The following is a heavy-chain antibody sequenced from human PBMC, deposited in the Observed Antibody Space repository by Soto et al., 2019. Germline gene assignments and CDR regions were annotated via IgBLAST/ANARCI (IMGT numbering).Heavy chain of an antibody. CDR1: GFTFSRYG. D-gene: IGHD5-18*01. CDR3: AKGEWIQLWFGAMDV. Sequence: LGGALRVSCAASGFTFSRYGMHLVRQAPGKGLEWVAVISYDGDKKYYTDSVKGRFIISRDNSKNTLYLQMNSLRAEDTAVYYCAKGEWIQLWFGAMDVWGQGTTVTVSS. CDR2: ISYDGDKK. V-gene: IGHV3-30*18. J-gene: IGHJ6*02.